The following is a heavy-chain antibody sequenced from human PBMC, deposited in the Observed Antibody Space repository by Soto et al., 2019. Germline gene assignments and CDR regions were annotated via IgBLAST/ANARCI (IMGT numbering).Heavy chain of an antibody. CDR3: ARSQAYSSSSGDFDY. CDR2: IYYSGST. CDR1: GGSISSYY. D-gene: IGHD6-6*01. V-gene: IGHV4-59*01. J-gene: IGHJ4*02. Sequence: QVQLQESGPGLVKPSETLSLTCTVSGGSISSYYWSWIRQPPGKGLEWIGYIYYSGSTNYNPSLKSRVTISVDTSKNQFSLKLSSVTAADTAVYYCARSQAYSSSSGDFDYWGQGTLVTVSS.